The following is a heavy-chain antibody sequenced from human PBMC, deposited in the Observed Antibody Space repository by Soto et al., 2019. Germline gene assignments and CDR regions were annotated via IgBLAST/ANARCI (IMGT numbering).Heavy chain of an antibody. D-gene: IGHD3-16*01. CDR1: GDSMATGGHY. V-gene: IGHV4-31*03. CDR3: ARDKDLQPTVWGF. CDR2: VYYSGAT. J-gene: IGHJ4*02. Sequence: LSLPCTVSGDSMATGGHYYNWIRQVPGKGLEWIGYVYYSGATHYTPSLRARATISRDTSKNQFSLRLISVTAADTALYYCARDKDLQPTVWGFWGQGIQVTVSS.